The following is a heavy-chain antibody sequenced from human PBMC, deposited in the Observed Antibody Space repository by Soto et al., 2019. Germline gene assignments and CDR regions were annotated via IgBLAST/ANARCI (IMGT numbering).Heavy chain of an antibody. CDR3: ATALGTSGWFDY. Sequence: SVKVSCKASGGTFSSYTISWVRQAPGQGLEWMGRISAILGIANYAQKFQGRVTITADPSSSTAYMELRSLTSDDTAVYYCATALGTSGWFDYWGQGTLVTVSS. D-gene: IGHD6-19*01. CDR2: ISAILGIA. J-gene: IGHJ4*02. CDR1: GGTFSSYT. V-gene: IGHV1-69*02.